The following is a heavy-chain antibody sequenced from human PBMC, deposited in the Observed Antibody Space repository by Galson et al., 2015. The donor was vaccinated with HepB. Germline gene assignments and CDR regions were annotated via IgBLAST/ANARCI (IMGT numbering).Heavy chain of an antibody. CDR3: ARARYSTSPPDY. Sequence: SVKVSCKASRFTFTNYGVTWVRQAPGQGLEWMGWISVYNGNINYAQKFQDRVTMTTDTSTTTAYMELRSLRADDTAVYFCARARYSTSPPDYWGQGTLVSVSS. CDR2: ISVYNGNI. J-gene: IGHJ4*02. V-gene: IGHV1-18*01. CDR1: RFTFTNYG. D-gene: IGHD6-6*01.